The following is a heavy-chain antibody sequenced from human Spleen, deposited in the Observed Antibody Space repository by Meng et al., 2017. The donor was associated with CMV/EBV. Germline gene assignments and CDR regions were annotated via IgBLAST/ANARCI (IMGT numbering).Heavy chain of an antibody. D-gene: IGHD1-1*01. CDR2: IYTSGST. J-gene: IGHJ4*02. V-gene: IGHV4-61*02. CDR1: GGSISSGSYY. CDR3: ARSRWSAGNAFLFDY. Sequence: QVQLQESGPGLVKPSQPLSLTCTVSGGSISSGSYYWSWIRQPAGKGLEWIGRIYTSGSTNYNPSLKSRVTISVDTSKNQFSLKLSSVTAADTAVYYCARSRWSAGNAFLFDYWGQGTLVTVSS.